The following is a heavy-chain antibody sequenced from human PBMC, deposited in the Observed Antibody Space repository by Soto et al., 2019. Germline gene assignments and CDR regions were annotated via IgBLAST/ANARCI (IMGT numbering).Heavy chain of an antibody. J-gene: IGHJ3*01. D-gene: IGHD4-17*01. CDR3: ARGVTRVPTIDK. Sequence: SETLSLTCAVSGGSISSGGYSWSWIRQPPGKGLEWIGYIYHSGSTYYNPSPKSRVTISVDRSKNQFSLKLSSVTAADTAVYNGARGVTRVPTIDKGGQGKMSTVS. V-gene: IGHV4-30-2*01. CDR1: GGSISSGGYS. CDR2: IYHSGST.